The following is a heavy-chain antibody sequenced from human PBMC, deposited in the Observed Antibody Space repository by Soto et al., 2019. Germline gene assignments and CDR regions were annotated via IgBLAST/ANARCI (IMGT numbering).Heavy chain of an antibody. Sequence: QVLLVQSGAEVKKPGSSVKVSCKASGGTFSSYGISWVRQTPGRGLEWMGGIIPLFGTTNYAQKFRGRVTVTADESTSTVYMELRSLSFEDTAIYYCARAHRSSWYNWFDPWGQGTLVTVSS. V-gene: IGHV1-69*01. D-gene: IGHD6-13*01. CDR1: GGTFSSYG. J-gene: IGHJ5*02. CDR3: ARAHRSSWYNWFDP. CDR2: IIPLFGTT.